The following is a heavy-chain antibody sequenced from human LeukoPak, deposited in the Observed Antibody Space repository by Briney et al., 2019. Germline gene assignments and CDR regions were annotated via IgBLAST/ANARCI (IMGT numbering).Heavy chain of an antibody. Sequence: GGSLRLSCAASGFTFSDYYMSWIRQAPGKGLEWVSYISSSSSYTNYADSVKGRFTISRDNAKNSLYLQMNSLRAEDTAVYYCARDPTTVTTSYCMDVWGKGTTVTVSS. V-gene: IGHV3-11*06. CDR3: ARDPTTVTTSYCMDV. D-gene: IGHD4-17*01. J-gene: IGHJ6*04. CDR2: ISSSSSYT. CDR1: GFTFSDYY.